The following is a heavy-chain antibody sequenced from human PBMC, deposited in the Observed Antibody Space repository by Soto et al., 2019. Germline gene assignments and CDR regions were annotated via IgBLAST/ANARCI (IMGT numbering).Heavy chain of an antibody. Sequence: GGSLRLSCEASGFTFSNYDMHWVRQATGKGLEWVSAIGTAGDTYYPGSGKGRFTISRENAKNSLYLQMNSLRAGDTAVYYCARGVTTVTTDGYYYYYMDVWGKGTTVTVSS. CDR3: ARGVTTVTTDGYYYYYMDV. CDR2: IGTAGDT. J-gene: IGHJ6*03. V-gene: IGHV3-13*01. D-gene: IGHD4-17*01. CDR1: GFTFSNYD.